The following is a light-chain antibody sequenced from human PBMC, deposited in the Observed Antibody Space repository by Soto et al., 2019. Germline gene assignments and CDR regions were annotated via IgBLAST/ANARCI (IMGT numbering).Light chain of an antibody. CDR1: QGIGNA. CDR3: LQDINYPWT. CDR2: GAS. J-gene: IGKJ1*01. Sequence: AIHMPQSPSSLSSYGGARVTISCRASQGIGNALGWYQQKPGKPPKVLIYGASNLQSGVPPRFSGSGSGTDFTLAISSLQPEDSATYYCLQDINYPWTFGQGTKVDIK. V-gene: IGKV1-6*01.